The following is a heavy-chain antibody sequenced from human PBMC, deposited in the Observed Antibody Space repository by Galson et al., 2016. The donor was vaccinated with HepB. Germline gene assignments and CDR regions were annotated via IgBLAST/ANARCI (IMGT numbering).Heavy chain of an antibody. D-gene: IGHD2-21*01. CDR2: INPNSGGT. Sequence: SVKVSCKASGYMFSGYFLHWVRQAPGQGLEWMGWINPNSGGTNLAQNFQGRVTMTRDTSISTFHMEVNRLRSDDTAVYYCASAAYCGGACYCQLDWWGQGTLVTVSP. V-gene: IGHV1-2*02. CDR1: GYMFSGYF. CDR3: ASAAYCGGACYCQLDW. J-gene: IGHJ4*02.